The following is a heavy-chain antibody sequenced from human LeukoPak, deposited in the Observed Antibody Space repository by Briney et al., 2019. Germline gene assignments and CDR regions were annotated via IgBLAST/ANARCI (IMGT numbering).Heavy chain of an antibody. CDR1: GYTFVNYG. CDR2: ISPYNGST. Sequence: ASVKVSCKASGYTFVNYGITWVRQAPGQGLEWMGWISPYNGSTKYAERFQGRVTMTTEKTTNTAYLELRSLTYDDTAVYFCARAITIFGVTIPDGMDVWGQGTTVSVSS. J-gene: IGHJ6*02. D-gene: IGHD3-3*01. V-gene: IGHV1-18*01. CDR3: ARAITIFGVTIPDGMDV.